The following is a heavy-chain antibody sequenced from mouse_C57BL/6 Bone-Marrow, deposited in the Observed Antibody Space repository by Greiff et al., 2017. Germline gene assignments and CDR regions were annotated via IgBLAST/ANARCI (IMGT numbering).Heavy chain of an antibody. CDR3: ARSRLLDY. CDR1: GYTFTDYY. Sequence: VQLQQSGPELVKPGASVKISCKASGYTFTDYYMNWVKQSHGKSLEWIGDINPNNGGTSYNQKFKGKATLTVDKSSSTAYMELRSLTSEDSAVYYCARSRLLDYWGQGTTLTVSS. D-gene: IGHD2-2*01. CDR2: INPNNGGT. J-gene: IGHJ2*01. V-gene: IGHV1-26*01.